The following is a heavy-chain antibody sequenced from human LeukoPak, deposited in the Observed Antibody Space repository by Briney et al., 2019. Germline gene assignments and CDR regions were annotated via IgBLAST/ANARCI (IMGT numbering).Heavy chain of an antibody. D-gene: IGHD4-17*01. Sequence: GGSLRLSCAASGFTLSSYSMNWVRQAPGKGLEWVSFISSSSSYIHYADSVKGRFTISRDNAKNSLYLQMNSLRAEDTAVYYCARGSLRGYGFDYWGQGTLVTVSS. V-gene: IGHV3-21*01. CDR1: GFTLSSYS. CDR2: ISSSSSYI. CDR3: ARGSLRGYGFDY. J-gene: IGHJ4*02.